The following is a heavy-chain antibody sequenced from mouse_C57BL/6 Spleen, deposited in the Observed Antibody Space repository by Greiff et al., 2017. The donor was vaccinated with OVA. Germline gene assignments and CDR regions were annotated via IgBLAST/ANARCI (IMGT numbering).Heavy chain of an antibody. D-gene: IGHD1-1*02. CDR2: ISDGGSYT. J-gene: IGHJ4*01. CDR1: GFTFSSYA. Sequence: EVMLVESGGGLVKPGGSLKLSCAASGFTFSSYAMSWVRQTPEKRLEWVATISDGGSYTYYPDNVKGRFTISRDNAKNNLYLQMGHLKSEDTAMYYCARAMAPYAMDYWGQGTSVTVSS. V-gene: IGHV5-4*03. CDR3: ARAMAPYAMDY.